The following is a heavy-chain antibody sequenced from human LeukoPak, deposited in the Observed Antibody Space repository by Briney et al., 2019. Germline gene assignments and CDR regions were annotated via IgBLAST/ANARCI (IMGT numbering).Heavy chain of an antibody. CDR3: ARTTGTNRPLDY. Sequence: PGGSLRLSCAASGFTFSNYAMSWVRQAPGKGLEWVSGITGSGGSTNYADSVKGRFTISRDNSKNTLYLQMNSLRADDTAVYSYARTTGTNRPLDYWGQGTLVTVSS. D-gene: IGHD1-14*01. J-gene: IGHJ4*02. CDR1: GFTFSNYA. CDR2: ITGSGGST. V-gene: IGHV3-23*01.